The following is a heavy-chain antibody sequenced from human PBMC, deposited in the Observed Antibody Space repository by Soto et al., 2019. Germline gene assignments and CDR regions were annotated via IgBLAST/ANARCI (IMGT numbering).Heavy chain of an antibody. J-gene: IGHJ5*02. D-gene: IGHD3-3*01. Sequence: TSETLSLTCAVSGGSISSGGYSWSWIRQPPGKGLEWIGYIYHSGSTYYNPSLKSRVTISVDRSKNQFSLKLSSVTAADTAVYYFARGRGFGGVIIWYARWGRGTLVTVS. CDR2: IYHSGST. V-gene: IGHV4-30-2*01. CDR1: GGSISSGGYS. CDR3: ARGRGFGGVIIWYAR.